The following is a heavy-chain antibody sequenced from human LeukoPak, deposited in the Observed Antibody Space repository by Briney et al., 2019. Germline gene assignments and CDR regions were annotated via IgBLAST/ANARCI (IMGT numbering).Heavy chain of an antibody. Sequence: PGGSLRLSCAASGFTISSYWMNWVRQAPGKGLEWVAFIRYDGSNKYYADSVKGRFTISRDNSKNTLYLQMNSLRAEDTAVYYCAKGGTIFGVVIDWFDPWGQGTLVTVSS. CDR1: GFTISSYW. CDR2: IRYDGSNK. J-gene: IGHJ5*02. D-gene: IGHD3-3*01. CDR3: AKGGTIFGVVIDWFDP. V-gene: IGHV3-30*02.